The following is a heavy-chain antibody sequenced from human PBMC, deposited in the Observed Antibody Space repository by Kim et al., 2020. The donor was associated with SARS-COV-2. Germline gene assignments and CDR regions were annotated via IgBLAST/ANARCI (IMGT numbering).Heavy chain of an antibody. V-gene: IGHV3-9*01. CDR2: ISWNSGSI. Sequence: GGSLRLSCAASGFTFDDYAMHWVRQAPGKGLEWVSGISWNSGSIGYADSVKGRFTISRDNAKNSLYLQTNSLRAEDTALYYCAKELYFDSLGMDVWGQGTTVTVSS. CDR1: GFTFDDYA. J-gene: IGHJ6*02. CDR3: AKELYFDSLGMDV. D-gene: IGHD3-9*01.